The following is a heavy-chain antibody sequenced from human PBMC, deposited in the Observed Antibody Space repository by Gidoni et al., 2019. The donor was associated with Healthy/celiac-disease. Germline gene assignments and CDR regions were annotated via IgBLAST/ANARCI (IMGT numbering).Heavy chain of an antibody. CDR3: ARVRTRSYFDY. Sequence: QLQLQASGSGLVKPSQTLSLTCAVSGGSISSGGYSWSWIRQPPGKGLEWIGYIYHSGSTYYNPSLKSRVTISVDRSKNQFSLKLSSVTAADTAVYYCARVRTRSYFDYWGQGTLVTVSS. CDR2: IYHSGST. V-gene: IGHV4-30-2*01. J-gene: IGHJ4*02. CDR1: GGSISSGGYS.